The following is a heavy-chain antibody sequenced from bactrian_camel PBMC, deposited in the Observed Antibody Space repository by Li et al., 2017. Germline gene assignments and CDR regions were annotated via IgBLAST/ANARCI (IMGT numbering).Heavy chain of an antibody. Sequence: QLVESGGGSVQSGGSLRLSCSLSEYTPGSYCTGWFRQAPGKEREMVATWINDGSTYYSDSVKGRFAISHDNANNTVHLDMNSLKPEDTAMYYCTKRRGTWYSDGMDIWGKGTQVTVS. D-gene: IGHD6*01. CDR2: WINDGST. J-gene: IGHJ7*01. V-gene: IGHV3S55*01. CDR1: EYTPGSYC.